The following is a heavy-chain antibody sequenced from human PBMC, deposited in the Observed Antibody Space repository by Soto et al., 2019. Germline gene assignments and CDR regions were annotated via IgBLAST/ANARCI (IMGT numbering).Heavy chain of an antibody. V-gene: IGHV3-33*01. CDR1: GFTFSSYG. CDR2: IWYDGSNK. CDR3: ARGTPGTRDAFDI. Sequence: QVQLVESGGGVVQPGRSLRLSCAASGFTFSSYGMHWVRQAPGKGLEWVAVIWYDGSNKYYADSVKGRFTISRDNSKNTLYLKMNSLRAEDTAVYYCARGTPGTRDAFDIWGQGTMVTVSS. D-gene: IGHD1-1*01. J-gene: IGHJ3*02.